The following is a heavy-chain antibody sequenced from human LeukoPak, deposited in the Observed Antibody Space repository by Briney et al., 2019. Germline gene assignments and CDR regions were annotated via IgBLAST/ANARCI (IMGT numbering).Heavy chain of an antibody. V-gene: IGHV3-11*04. Sequence: GSLRLSCAASGFTFSDYYMSWIRQAPGKGLEWVSYISSSGSTIYYADSVKGRFTISRDNAKNSLYLQMNSLRAEDTAVYYCARSMTTVTTFDYWGQGTLVTVSS. CDR1: GFTFSDYY. CDR3: ARSMTTVTTFDY. J-gene: IGHJ4*02. D-gene: IGHD4-17*01. CDR2: ISSSGSTI.